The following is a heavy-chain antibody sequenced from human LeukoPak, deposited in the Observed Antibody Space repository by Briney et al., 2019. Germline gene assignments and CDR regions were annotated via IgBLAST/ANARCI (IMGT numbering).Heavy chain of an antibody. Sequence: GSVIYSCGSKYYAQSVKGGFTISRDNYKNTLYLQMNSLRAEDTAVYYCARDSTLEWLSSWGQGTLVTVSS. CDR2: IYSCGSK. V-gene: IGHV3-66*03. J-gene: IGHJ4*02. CDR3: ARDSTLEWLSS. D-gene: IGHD3-3*01.